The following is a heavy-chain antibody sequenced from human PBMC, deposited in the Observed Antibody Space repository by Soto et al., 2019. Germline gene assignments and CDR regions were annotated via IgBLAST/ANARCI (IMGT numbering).Heavy chain of an antibody. D-gene: IGHD2-15*01. CDR2: ISYDGSNK. CDR3: ARGGDIVVVVAATLGY. Sequence: QVQLVESGGGVVQPGRSLRLSCAASGFTFSSYAMHWDRQAPGKGLEWVAVISYDGSNKYYADSVKGRFTISRDNSKNTLYLQMNSLRAEDTAVYYCARGGDIVVVVAATLGYWGQGTLVTVSS. V-gene: IGHV3-30-3*01. CDR1: GFTFSSYA. J-gene: IGHJ4*02.